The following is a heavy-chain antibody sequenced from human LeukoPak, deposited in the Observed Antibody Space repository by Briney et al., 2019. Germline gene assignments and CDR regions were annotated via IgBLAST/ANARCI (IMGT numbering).Heavy chain of an antibody. V-gene: IGHV3-23*01. D-gene: IGHD3-10*01. CDR2: ISGSGDSR. CDR3: GKDRRFPTTIRGIHDF. Sequence: PGGSLRLSCTGSGFTFNRYGMSWVRQAPGKGLEWVSGISGSGDSRYYADSVKGRFTISRDSSKNTLYLHMNNLRGDDTAVYYCGKDRRFPTTIRGIHDFWGQGTLVAVSS. J-gene: IGHJ4*02. CDR1: GFTFNRYG.